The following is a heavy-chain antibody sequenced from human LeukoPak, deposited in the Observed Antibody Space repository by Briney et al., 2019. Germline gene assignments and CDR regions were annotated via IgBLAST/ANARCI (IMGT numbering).Heavy chain of an antibody. CDR3: ARDSLMRYNWNYVAEFDY. Sequence: SVKVFCKASGGTFSSYAISWVRQAPGQGLEWMGRIIPIFGIANYAQKFQGRVTITADKSTSTAYMELSSLRSEDTAVYYCARDSLMRYNWNYVAEFDYWGQGTLVTVSS. D-gene: IGHD1-7*01. V-gene: IGHV1-69*04. CDR1: GGTFSSYA. J-gene: IGHJ4*02. CDR2: IIPIFGIA.